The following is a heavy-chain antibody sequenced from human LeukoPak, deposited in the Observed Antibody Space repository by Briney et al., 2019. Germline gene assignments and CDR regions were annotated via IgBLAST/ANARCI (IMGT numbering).Heavy chain of an antibody. Sequence: GGSLRLSCAASGFTFSSYSMNWVRQAPGKGLEWVSSISSSSSYIYYADSVKGRFTISRDNAKNSLYLQMNSLRAEDTAVYYCAKLKGCTNGVCYTDWSQGTLVTVSS. CDR1: GFTFSSYS. J-gene: IGHJ4*02. D-gene: IGHD2-8*01. CDR3: AKLKGCTNGVCYTD. CDR2: ISSSSSYI. V-gene: IGHV3-21*04.